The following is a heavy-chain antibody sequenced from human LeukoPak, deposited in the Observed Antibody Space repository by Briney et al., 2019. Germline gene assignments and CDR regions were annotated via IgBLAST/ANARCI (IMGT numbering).Heavy chain of an antibody. CDR1: GFTFSSYW. Sequence: PGGSLRLSCAASGFTFSSYWMHWVRQAPGKGLVWVSRINSDGSSTSYADSVKGRFTISRDNAKNTLYLQMNSLSAEDTAVYYCALAGGLVGATFAPWGQGTLVTVSS. V-gene: IGHV3-74*01. CDR3: ALAGGLVGATFAP. J-gene: IGHJ5*02. CDR2: INSDGSST. D-gene: IGHD1-26*01.